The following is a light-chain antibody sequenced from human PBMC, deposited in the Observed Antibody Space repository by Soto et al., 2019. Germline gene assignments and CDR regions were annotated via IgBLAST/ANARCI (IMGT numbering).Light chain of an antibody. V-gene: IGLV2-14*01. CDR1: TSFVGTYDY. J-gene: IGLJ1*01. CDR3: NSYTRSTKYV. Sequence: QSVLTQPASVSGSAGQSITISCTGTTSFVGTYDYVSWYQHHPGKAPKLIIYEVTNRPSGVSNRFSGSKSGNTASLTISGLQAEDEADYYCNSYTRSTKYVFGTGTKVTGL. CDR2: EVT.